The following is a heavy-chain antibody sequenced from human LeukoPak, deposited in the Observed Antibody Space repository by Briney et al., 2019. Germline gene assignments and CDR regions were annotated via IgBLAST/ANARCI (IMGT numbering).Heavy chain of an antibody. D-gene: IGHD1-26*01. J-gene: IGHJ4*02. Sequence: GPLLLSCVASGSTFRNYARNGARPAQGRGLEGASVSGSGGETSYVDSVKGRFTISRDNSKNTLYLQMNSLRADDTALYYCAKPRCGTYLSYYFDYWGQGTLVTVSS. CDR2: SGSGGET. CDR3: AKPRCGTYLSYYFDY. V-gene: IGHV3-23*01. CDR1: GSTFRNYA.